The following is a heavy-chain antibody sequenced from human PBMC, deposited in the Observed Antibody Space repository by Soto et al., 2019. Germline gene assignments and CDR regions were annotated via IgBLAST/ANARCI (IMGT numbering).Heavy chain of an antibody. CDR2: ISWDGAST. Sequence: EVQLVESGGVVVQPGGSLRLSCAASGFTFDDYTMHWVRQAPGKGLEWVSLISWDGASTYYAVSVKGRFAISRDNSKNSLYLQMNSLTTEDTALYYCAKNAVATGYYGMDVWGQGNTVTVSS. V-gene: IGHV3-43*01. CDR3: AKNAVATGYYGMDV. CDR1: GFTFDDYT. D-gene: IGHD5-12*01. J-gene: IGHJ6*02.